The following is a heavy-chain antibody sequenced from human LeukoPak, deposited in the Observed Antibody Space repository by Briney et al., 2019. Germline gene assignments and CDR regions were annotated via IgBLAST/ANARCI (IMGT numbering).Heavy chain of an antibody. CDR3: ARGGGDYVFLDY. CDR1: GGSISGSSYF. J-gene: IGHJ4*02. CDR2: VYYGGST. Sequence: SETLSLTCTVSGGSISGSSYFWGWIRQPPGKGLEWIGSVYYGGSTNYNPSLKSRVTISVDTSKNQFSLKLNSVTAADTAVYYCARGGGDYVFLDYWGQGTLVTVSS. V-gene: IGHV4-39*07. D-gene: IGHD4-17*01.